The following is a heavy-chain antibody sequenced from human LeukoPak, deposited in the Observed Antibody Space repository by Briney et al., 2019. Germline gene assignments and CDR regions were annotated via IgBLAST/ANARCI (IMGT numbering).Heavy chain of an antibody. CDR3: AKFSARELRTLYFDY. CDR2: ISGSGGST. D-gene: IGHD1-26*01. J-gene: IGHJ4*02. Sequence: GGSLRLSCAASGFTFSSYAMSWVRQAPGKGLEWVSAISGSGGSTYYADSVKGRFTISRDNSKNTLYLQMNSLRAEDTAVYYCAKFSARELRTLYFDYWGQGTLVTVSS. CDR1: GFTFSSYA. V-gene: IGHV3-23*01.